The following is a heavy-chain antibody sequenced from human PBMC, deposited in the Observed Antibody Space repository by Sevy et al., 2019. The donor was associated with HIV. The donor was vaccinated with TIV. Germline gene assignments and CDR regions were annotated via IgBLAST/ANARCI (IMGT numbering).Heavy chain of an antibody. J-gene: IGHJ4*02. D-gene: IGHD5-18*01. CDR2: IYHSGST. CDR1: GGSISSGGYS. V-gene: IGHV4-30-2*01. CDR3: ARGQPYDY. Sequence: SETLSLTCAVSGGSISSGGYSWSWIWQPPGKGLEWIGYIYHSGSTYYNPSLKSRVTISVDRSKNQFSLKLSSVTAADTAVYYCARGQPYDYWGQGTLVTVSS.